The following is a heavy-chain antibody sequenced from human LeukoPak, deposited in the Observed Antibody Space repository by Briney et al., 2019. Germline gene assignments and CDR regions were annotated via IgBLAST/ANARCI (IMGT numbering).Heavy chain of an antibody. Sequence: GGSLRLSCAASAFTFSSYWMTWVRLAPGKGLEWVAFIRYDGSNKYYADSVKGRFTISRDNSKNTLYLQMNSLRAEDTAVYYCAKGSQLVQTNYYYYYYMDVWGKGTTVTVSS. CDR3: AKGSQLVQTNYYYYYYMDV. CDR2: IRYDGSNK. V-gene: IGHV3-30*02. J-gene: IGHJ6*03. D-gene: IGHD6-6*01. CDR1: AFTFSSYW.